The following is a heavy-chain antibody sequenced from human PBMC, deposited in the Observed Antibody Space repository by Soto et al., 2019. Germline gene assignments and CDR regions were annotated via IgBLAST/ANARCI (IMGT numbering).Heavy chain of an antibody. CDR1: GYTFTSYA. CDR3: ARDLAFGISDA. D-gene: IGHD3-10*01. Sequence: QVQLVQSGAEVKKPGASVKVSCKASGYTFTSYAMHWVRQAPGHRLEWMGWINAGNGNTKYSQKFQGRVTITRDTSASTAYMALSSMRSEDTSVYYCARDLAFGISDAWGQVALVIVS. CDR2: INAGNGNT. J-gene: IGHJ5*02. V-gene: IGHV1-3*01.